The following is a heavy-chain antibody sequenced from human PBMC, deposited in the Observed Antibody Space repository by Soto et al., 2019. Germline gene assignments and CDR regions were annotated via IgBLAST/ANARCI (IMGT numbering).Heavy chain of an antibody. J-gene: IGHJ4*02. CDR1: GGSFSGYY. V-gene: IGHV4-34*01. Sequence: SETLSLTCAVYGGSFSGYYWSWIRQPPGKGLEWIGEINHSGSTNYNPSLKSRVTISVDTSKNQFSLKLTSVTAADTAVYYCARQLRYCSSANCPVGYFDYWGQGTLVTVSS. CDR2: INHSGST. D-gene: IGHD2-2*01. CDR3: ARQLRYCSSANCPVGYFDY.